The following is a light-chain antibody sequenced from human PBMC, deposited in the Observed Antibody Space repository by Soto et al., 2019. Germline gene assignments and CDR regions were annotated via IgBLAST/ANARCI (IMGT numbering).Light chain of an antibody. CDR2: AAS. CDR1: QRINNY. J-gene: IGKJ5*01. Sequence: DIKITQCPSSLSASVGGRVPITCVSCQRINNYLNWYQQKPGKAPKLLIYAASSLQSGVPSRFSGSGSGTDFTLTISSLQPEDLTTDYCQRTDSRPISFGYGTRLEIK. CDR3: QRTDSRPIS. V-gene: IGKV1-39*01.